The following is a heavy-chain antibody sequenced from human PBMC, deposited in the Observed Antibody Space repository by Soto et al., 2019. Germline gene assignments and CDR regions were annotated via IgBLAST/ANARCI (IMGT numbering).Heavy chain of an antibody. CDR3: ARCGYSYGYYYYGMDV. Sequence: ASVKVSCKASGYTFTGYYMHWVRQAPGQGLEWMGWINPNSGGTNYAQKFQGWVTMTRDTSISTAYMELSRLRSDDTAVYYCARCGYSYGYYYYGMDVWGQGTTVTVS. D-gene: IGHD5-18*01. J-gene: IGHJ6*02. CDR2: INPNSGGT. V-gene: IGHV1-2*04. CDR1: GYTFTGYY.